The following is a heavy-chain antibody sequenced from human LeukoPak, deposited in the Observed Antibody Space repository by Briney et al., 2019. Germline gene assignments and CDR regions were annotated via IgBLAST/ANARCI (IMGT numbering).Heavy chain of an antibody. CDR3: AISGNGYGDYGWFDP. Sequence: GASVKVSCKASGYTFTSYYMHWVRQAPGQGLEWMGIINPSGGSTSYAQKFQGRVTITTDESTSTAYMELSSLRSEDTAVYYCAISGNGYGDYGWFDPWGQGTLVTVSS. V-gene: IGHV1-46*01. CDR1: GYTFTSYY. D-gene: IGHD4-17*01. J-gene: IGHJ5*02. CDR2: INPSGGST.